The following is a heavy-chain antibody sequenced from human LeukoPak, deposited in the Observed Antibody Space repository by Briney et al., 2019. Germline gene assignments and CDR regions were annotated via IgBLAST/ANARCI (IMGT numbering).Heavy chain of an antibody. V-gene: IGHV1-8*01. CDR3: ARGYRAAAGTDFDY. CDR2: MNPNSGNT. J-gene: IGHJ4*02. D-gene: IGHD6-13*01. Sequence: AASLKVSCKASGYTFTSYDINWVRQATGQGLEWMGWMNPNSGNTGYAQKFQGRVTMTRNTSISTAYMELSSLRSEDTAVYYCARGYRAAAGTDFDYWGQGTLVTVSS. CDR1: GYTFTSYD.